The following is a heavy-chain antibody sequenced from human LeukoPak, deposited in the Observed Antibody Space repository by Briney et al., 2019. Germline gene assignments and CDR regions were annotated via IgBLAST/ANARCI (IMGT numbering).Heavy chain of an antibody. CDR3: ARTLGVPSAFDP. CDR2: INSDESST. J-gene: IGHJ5*02. CDR1: GFTFSGYW. D-gene: IGHD2-2*01. Sequence: PGGSLRLSCAASGFTFSGYWMHWVRQAPGKGLVWVSRINSDESSTSYADSVKGRFTVSRDNTKNTLYLQMNSLRAEDTAVYYCARTLGVPSAFDPWGQGTLVTVSS. V-gene: IGHV3-74*01.